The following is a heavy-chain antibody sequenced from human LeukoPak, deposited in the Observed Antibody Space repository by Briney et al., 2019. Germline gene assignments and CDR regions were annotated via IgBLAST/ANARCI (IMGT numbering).Heavy chain of an antibody. J-gene: IGHJ1*01. CDR2: INHSGST. D-gene: IGHD3-3*01. CDR3: ASCIVRFSGWWPEV. V-gene: IGHV4-34*01. CDR1: GGSFSGYY. Sequence: SETLSLTCAVYGGSFSGYYWSWIRQPPGKGLEWIGEINHSGSTNYNPSLKSRVTISVDTSKNQFSLKLSSVTAADTAVYYCASCIVRFSGWWPEVWGQGTLVTVSS.